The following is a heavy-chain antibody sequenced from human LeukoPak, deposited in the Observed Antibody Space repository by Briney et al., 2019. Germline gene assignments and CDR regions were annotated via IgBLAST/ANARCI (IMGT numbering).Heavy chain of an antibody. D-gene: IGHD3-10*01. J-gene: IGHJ4*02. V-gene: IGHV4-59*01. CDR3: ARGERYCGSGSYHY. CDR1: GGSISSYY. Sequence: SETLSLTCTVSGGSISSYYWSWIRQPPGKGLEWIGYIYYSGSTNYNPSLKSRVTISVDTSKNQFSLKLSSVTAADTAVYYCARGERYCGSGSYHYWGQGTLVTVSS. CDR2: IYYSGST.